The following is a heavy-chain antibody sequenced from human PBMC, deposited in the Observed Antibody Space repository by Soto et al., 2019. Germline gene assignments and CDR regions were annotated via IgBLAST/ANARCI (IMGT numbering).Heavy chain of an antibody. Sequence: GGSLRLSCAASGFTFSSHAMSWVRQAPGKGLEWVSVISGGGGKTYYADSVKGRFTISRDNSKNTLYLQMNSLRAEDSAVYYCAKRPGYSSTWYYFDYWGQGTLVTVSS. CDR3: AKRPGYSSTWYYFDY. V-gene: IGHV3-23*01. J-gene: IGHJ4*02. CDR1: GFTFSSHA. D-gene: IGHD6-13*01. CDR2: ISGGGGKT.